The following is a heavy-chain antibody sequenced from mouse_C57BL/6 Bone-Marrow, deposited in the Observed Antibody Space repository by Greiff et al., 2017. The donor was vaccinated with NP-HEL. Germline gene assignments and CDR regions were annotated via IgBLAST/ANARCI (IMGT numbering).Heavy chain of an antibody. V-gene: IGHV5-17*01. CDR2: ISSGSSTI. Sequence: EVQRVESGGGLVKPGGSLKLSCAASGFTFSDYGMHWVRQAPEKGLEWVAYISSGSSTIYYADTVKGRFTISRDNAKNTLVLQLTSLRSEDTAMYYCAGGLTGNYWGQGTTLTVSS. D-gene: IGHD4-1*01. CDR1: GFTFSDYG. J-gene: IGHJ2*01. CDR3: AGGLTGNY.